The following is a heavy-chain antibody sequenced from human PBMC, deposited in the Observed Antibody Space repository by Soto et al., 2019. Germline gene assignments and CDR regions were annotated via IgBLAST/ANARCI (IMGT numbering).Heavy chain of an antibody. V-gene: IGHV1-46*01. J-gene: IGHJ4*02. CDR1: GYIFSSHY. CDR2: INPSGGDT. Sequence: QVQLVQSGAEVKKPGASVRVSCKASGYIFSSHYMHWVRQAPGQGLEWMGVINPSGGDTTYAQKFQGRVTMNRDTSTSTVYMELSSLTSDDTAVYYCARDQVAGTYYFDYWGQGTLVTVSS. CDR3: ARDQVAGTYYFDY.